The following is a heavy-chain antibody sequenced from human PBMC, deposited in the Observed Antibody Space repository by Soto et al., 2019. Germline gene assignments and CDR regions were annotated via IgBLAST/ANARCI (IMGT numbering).Heavy chain of an antibody. J-gene: IGHJ4*02. CDR3: VRWVIH. CDR2: IDYRGST. V-gene: IGHV4-31*03. D-gene: IGHD6-13*01. CDR1: GGFISSGGYY. Sequence: QVQLQESGPGLVKPSQTLSLTCTVSGGFISSGGYYWSWIRQHPGKGLEWIGYIDYRGSTDYSPSLKSRVTISLDTSKNQFSLKLSSVTAADTAVYFCVRWVIHWGLGTLVTVSS.